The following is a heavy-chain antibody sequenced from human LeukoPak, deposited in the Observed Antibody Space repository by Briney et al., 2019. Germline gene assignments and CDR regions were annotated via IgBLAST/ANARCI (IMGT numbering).Heavy chain of an antibody. CDR2: ISSSAGST. D-gene: IGHD3-10*01. V-gene: IGHV3-23*01. J-gene: IGHJ4*02. Sequence: PGGSLRLSCAASGFTFSSYAMSWVRQAPGTGLEWVSTISSSAGSTYYADSVRGRFTISRDNSKNTLYLQMNSLRAEDTAVYYCAKDIHYDSYYGSRSPVDYWGQGTLVTVSS. CDR3: AKDIHYDSYYGSRSPVDY. CDR1: GFTFSSYA.